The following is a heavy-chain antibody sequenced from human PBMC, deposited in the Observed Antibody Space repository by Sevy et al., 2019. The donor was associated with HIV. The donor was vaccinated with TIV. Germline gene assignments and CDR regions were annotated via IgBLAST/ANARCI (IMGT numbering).Heavy chain of an antibody. V-gene: IGHV3-48*03. CDR1: GFTFSSYE. CDR2: ISSSGSTI. D-gene: IGHD3-9*01. J-gene: IGHJ4*02. Sequence: GSLRLSCAASGFTFSSYEMNWVRQAPGKGLEWVSYISSSGSTIYYADSVKGRFTISRDNAKNSLYLQMNSLRAEDTAVYYCARGAYYDILTGSYRGYYFDYWGQGTLVTVSS. CDR3: ARGAYYDILTGSYRGYYFDY.